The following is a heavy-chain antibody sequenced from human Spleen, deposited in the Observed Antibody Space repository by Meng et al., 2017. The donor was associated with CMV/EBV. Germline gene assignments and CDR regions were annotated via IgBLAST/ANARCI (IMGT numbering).Heavy chain of an antibody. CDR1: GFTFTASY. V-gene: IGHV3-11*01. CDR3: ARGAGGDSDPIDP. J-gene: IGHJ5*02. Sequence: ATSGFTFTASYRGWFRPAPGKGLEWISYISSGGGTIYSADSVKGRFTISRDNAKNSLYLQMSSLRAEDTAVYYCARGAGGDSDPIDPWGQGTLVTVSS. CDR2: ISSGGGTI. D-gene: IGHD2-21*02.